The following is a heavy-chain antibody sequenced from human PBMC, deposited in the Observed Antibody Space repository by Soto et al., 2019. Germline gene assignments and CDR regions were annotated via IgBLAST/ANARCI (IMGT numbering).Heavy chain of an antibody. V-gene: IGHV4-34*01. CDR3: ARDRYCSGGSCYLYYYYYMDV. Sequence: SETLSLTCAVYGGSFSGYYWSWIRQPPGKGLEWIGEINHSGSTNYNPSLKSRVTISVDTSKNQFSLKLSSVTAADTAVYYCARDRYCSGGSCYLYYYYYMDVWGKGTTVTVSS. CDR2: INHSGST. D-gene: IGHD2-15*01. CDR1: GGSFSGYY. J-gene: IGHJ6*03.